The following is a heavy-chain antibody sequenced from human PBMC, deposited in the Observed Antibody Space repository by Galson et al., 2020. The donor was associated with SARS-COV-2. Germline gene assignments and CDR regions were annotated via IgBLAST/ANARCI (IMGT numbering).Heavy chain of an antibody. J-gene: IGHJ4*02. V-gene: IGHV4-31*03. CDR2: IYYSGST. Sequence: ASETLSLTCTVSGGSISSGGYYWSWIRQHPGKGLEWIGYIYYSGSTYYNPSLKSRITISVDTSKNQFSLKLSSVTAADTALYYCAGAEGAAAGEYWGQGTLVTVSS. D-gene: IGHD6-13*01. CDR1: GGSISSGGYY. CDR3: AGAEGAAAGEY.